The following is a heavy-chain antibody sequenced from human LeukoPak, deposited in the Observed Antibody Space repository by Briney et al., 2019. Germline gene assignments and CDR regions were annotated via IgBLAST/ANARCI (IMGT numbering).Heavy chain of an antibody. CDR3: ARDSGSGNNDY. Sequence: ASVTVSCTASGYTFTSYAIHWVRQAPGQRLEWMGWISAGNGNTKYSQNFQGRVTFISNTSATTAFMELSSLRSEDAAVYYCARDSGSGNNDYWGQGTLVTVSS. J-gene: IGHJ4*02. CDR2: ISAGNGNT. CDR1: GYTFTSYA. V-gene: IGHV1-3*01. D-gene: IGHD1-26*01.